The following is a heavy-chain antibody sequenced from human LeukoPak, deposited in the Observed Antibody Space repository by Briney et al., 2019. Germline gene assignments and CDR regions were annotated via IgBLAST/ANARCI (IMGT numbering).Heavy chain of an antibody. CDR2: IYYSGTT. Sequence: ETLSLTCTVSGGSISSSSYYWGWIRQPPGKGLEWIGFIYYSGTTNYNPSLKSRVTISVVSSKNQFSLKLSSVTAADTAVYYCARDSRPAHYYDSSGQDWYFDLWGRGTLVTVSS. V-gene: IGHV4-61*01. CDR1: GGSISSSSYY. J-gene: IGHJ2*01. CDR3: ARDSRPAHYYDSSGQDWYFDL. D-gene: IGHD3-22*01.